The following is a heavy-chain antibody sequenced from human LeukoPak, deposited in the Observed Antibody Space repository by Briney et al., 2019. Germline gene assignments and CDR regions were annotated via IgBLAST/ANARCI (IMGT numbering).Heavy chain of an antibody. J-gene: IGHJ6*03. CDR1: GFTFSSYW. V-gene: IGHV3-74*01. CDR3: ARQGGVATISGFYYYYYMDV. Sequence: GGSLRLSCAASGFTFSSYWTHWVRQAPGKGLVWVSSIKSDGSSTSYADSVKGRFTISRDNAKNTLYLQMNSLRAEDTAVYYCARQGGVATISGFYYYYYMDVWGKGTTVTVSS. D-gene: IGHD5-12*01. CDR2: IKSDGSST.